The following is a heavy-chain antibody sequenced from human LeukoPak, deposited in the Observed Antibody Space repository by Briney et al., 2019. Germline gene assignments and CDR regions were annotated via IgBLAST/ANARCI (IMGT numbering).Heavy chain of an antibody. D-gene: IGHD3-10*01. CDR3: ARGSDYYGSGSYRPYYYYYYMDV. V-gene: IGHV4-34*01. J-gene: IGHJ6*03. CDR2: IYYSGST. CDR1: GGSLSGYY. Sequence: SETLSLTCAVYGGSLSGYYWSWIRQPPGKGLEWIGSIYYSGSTYYNPSLKSRVTISVDTSKNQFSLKLSSVTAADTAVYYCARGSDYYGSGSYRPYYYYYYMDVWGKGTTVTVSS.